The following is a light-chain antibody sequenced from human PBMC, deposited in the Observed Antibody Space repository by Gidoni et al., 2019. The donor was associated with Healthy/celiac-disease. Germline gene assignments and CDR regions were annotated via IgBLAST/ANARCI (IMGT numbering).Light chain of an antibody. CDR2: EVN. CDR3: SSYAGSNNLV. J-gene: IGLJ2*01. V-gene: IGLV2-8*01. Sequence: QSALTQPPSASGSPGQSVTISCTGTSSDVGGYNYVSWYQQHPGKAPKLMIYEVNKRPSGVPDRFSGSKSGKTASLTVSGLQAEDEADYYCSSYAGSNNLVFGGGTKLTVL. CDR1: SSDVGGYNY.